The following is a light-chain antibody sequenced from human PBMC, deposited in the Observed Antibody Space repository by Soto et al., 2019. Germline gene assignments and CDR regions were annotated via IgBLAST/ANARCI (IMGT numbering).Light chain of an antibody. V-gene: IGKV3-20*01. Sequence: EIVLTQSPGTLSLSPGERATFSCRASQSVSSNLAWYQQKPGQAPRVLIYGSSSRATGIPDRFSGSGSGTDFTLTITRLSPEDFAVYYCQQYGSSPSTFGGGTKVEIK. CDR2: GSS. CDR1: QSVSSN. J-gene: IGKJ4*01. CDR3: QQYGSSPST.